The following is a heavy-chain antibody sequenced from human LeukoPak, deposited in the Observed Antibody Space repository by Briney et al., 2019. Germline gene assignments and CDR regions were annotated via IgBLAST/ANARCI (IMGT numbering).Heavy chain of an antibody. CDR1: DGSVSPYY. Sequence: SETLSLTCTVSDGSVSPYYWSWVRQPPGKGLEWIGNIYYSGSTDSNPSLKSRVTFSVDTSKNQFSLKLSSVTAADTAMYYCASEGVNSMLRGVIYGMDVWGQGTTVTVSS. D-gene: IGHD3-10*01. J-gene: IGHJ6*02. V-gene: IGHV4-59*02. CDR3: ASEGVNSMLRGVIYGMDV. CDR2: IYYSGST.